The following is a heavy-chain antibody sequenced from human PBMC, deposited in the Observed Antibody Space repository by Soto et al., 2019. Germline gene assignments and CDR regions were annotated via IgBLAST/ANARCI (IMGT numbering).Heavy chain of an antibody. Sequence: QVQLLQSGAEVKEPGASVRVSCKASGYTFDRYTIHWVRQAPGQRLEWMGWINPGNGDTKYSQRFQGSVTFTSDTSARTAYLELNNLKSEDTAVFYCARAMFGEFDFWGQGTLVTVSS. D-gene: IGHD3-10*02. CDR1: GYTFDRYT. V-gene: IGHV1-3*01. CDR2: INPGNGDT. CDR3: ARAMFGEFDF. J-gene: IGHJ5*01.